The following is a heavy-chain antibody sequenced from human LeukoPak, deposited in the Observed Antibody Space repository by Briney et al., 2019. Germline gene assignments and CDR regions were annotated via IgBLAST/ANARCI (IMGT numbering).Heavy chain of an antibody. V-gene: IGHV1-18*01. Sequence: ASVKVSCKASGYTFTSYGISWVRQAPGQGLEWMGWISAYNGNTNYAQKLQGRVTMTTDTPTSTAYMELRSLRSDDTAVYYCARVRRGIAVAGDAFDIWGQGTMVTVSS. CDR2: ISAYNGNT. CDR1: GYTFTSYG. J-gene: IGHJ3*02. D-gene: IGHD6-19*01. CDR3: ARVRRGIAVAGDAFDI.